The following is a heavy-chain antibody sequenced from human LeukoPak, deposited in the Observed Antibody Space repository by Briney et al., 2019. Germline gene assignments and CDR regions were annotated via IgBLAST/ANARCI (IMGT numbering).Heavy chain of an antibody. CDR1: GGSFSSHY. J-gene: IGHJ4*02. D-gene: IGHD2-8*01. CDR3: ARADTLMLWDTGGFDY. Sequence: SETLSLTCGVSGGSFSSHYWTWIRQPPGKGLEWIGEINPRGSTNYNPSLESRVTVSADTSRNQLSLSLTSVTAADSAVYFCARADTLMLWDTGGFDYWGQGTLVTVSS. V-gene: IGHV4-34*01. CDR2: INPRGST.